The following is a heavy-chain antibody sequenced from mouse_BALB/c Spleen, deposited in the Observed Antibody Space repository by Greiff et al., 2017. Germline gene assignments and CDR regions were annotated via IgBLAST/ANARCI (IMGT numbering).Heavy chain of an antibody. D-gene: IGHD1-1*01. J-gene: IGHJ3*01. CDR2: ISDGGSYT. CDR1: GFTFSDYY. Sequence: EVKVVESGGGLVKPGGSLKLSCAASGFTFSDYYMYWVRQTPEKRLEWVATISDGGSYTYYPDSVKGRFTISRDNAKNNLYLQMSSLKSEDTAMYYCARDGDYGSSYGAWFAYWGQGTLVTVSA. CDR3: ARDGDYGSSYGAWFAY. V-gene: IGHV5-4*02.